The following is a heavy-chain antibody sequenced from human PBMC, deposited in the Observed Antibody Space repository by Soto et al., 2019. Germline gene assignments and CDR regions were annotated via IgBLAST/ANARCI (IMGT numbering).Heavy chain of an antibody. CDR1: GYTFSSYG. V-gene: IGHV1-18*01. J-gene: IGHJ5*02. CDR2: ISGKNGNT. D-gene: IGHD1-26*01. Sequence: ASVKVSCKASGYTFSSYGISWVRQAPGQGLEWMGWISGKNGNTNYAQKIQGRVTMTTDTYTTTAYMEVRSLRSDDTAVYYCARDEHSGNYYQINWFDPWGQGTLVTVTS. CDR3: ARDEHSGNYYQINWFDP.